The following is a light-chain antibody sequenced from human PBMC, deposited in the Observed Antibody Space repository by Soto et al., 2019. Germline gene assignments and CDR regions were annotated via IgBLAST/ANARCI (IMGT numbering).Light chain of an antibody. J-gene: IGKJ1*01. CDR3: QQGYSIPTT. CDR2: TAS. Sequence: DIQMTASPSYLSASVGDRINITSRASQSVRYYLNWYQQNPGKAPNLLIYTASSLQSGVPSRFSGSASGPDFTLTISNLQPEDFPTYYGQQGYSIPTTFGQGTKVEIK. CDR1: QSVRYY. V-gene: IGKV1-39*01.